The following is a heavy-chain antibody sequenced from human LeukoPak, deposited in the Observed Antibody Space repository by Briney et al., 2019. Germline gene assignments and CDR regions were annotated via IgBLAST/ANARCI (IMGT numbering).Heavy chain of an antibody. V-gene: IGHV1-2*02. J-gene: IGHJ6*02. Sequence: ASVKVSCKASGYTFTGYYMHWVRQAPGQGLEWMGWINPNSGGTNYAQKFQGRVTMTRDTSISTAYMELSRLRSDDTAVYYCAGGSIVVVPAAYYYYGTDVWGQGTTVTVSS. D-gene: IGHD2-2*01. CDR2: INPNSGGT. CDR3: AGGSIVVVPAAYYYYGTDV. CDR1: GYTFTGYY.